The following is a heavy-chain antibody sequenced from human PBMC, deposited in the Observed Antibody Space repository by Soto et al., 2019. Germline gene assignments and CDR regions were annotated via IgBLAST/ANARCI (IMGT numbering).Heavy chain of an antibody. V-gene: IGHV3-74*01. CDR3: AREYYGLLTGYYNDH. J-gene: IGHJ4*02. D-gene: IGHD3-9*01. CDR2: ISGDGTTI. Sequence: DVQLVESGGDSVQPGGSLRLSCAASGFPFSSYWMHWVRHTPGKGLEWVSRISGDGTTIYYADSVTGRFTVSRDNAKNTLSLQMGVLGAEDTAVYYSAREYYGLLTGYYNDHWGQGTLVSVSS. CDR1: GFPFSSYW.